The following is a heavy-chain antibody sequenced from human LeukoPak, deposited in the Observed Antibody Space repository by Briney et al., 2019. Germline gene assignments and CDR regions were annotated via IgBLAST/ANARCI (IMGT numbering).Heavy chain of an antibody. CDR2: IYPGDSDT. CDR3: ARQGAAAAFDY. Sequence: GASLQISCKGSGYSFTSYWIGWVRQMPGNGLEWMGIIYPGDSDTRYSPSFQGQVTISADKSISTAYLQWSSLKASDTAMYYCARQGAAAAFDYWGQGTLVTVSS. D-gene: IGHD6-13*01. J-gene: IGHJ4*02. V-gene: IGHV5-51*01. CDR1: GYSFTSYW.